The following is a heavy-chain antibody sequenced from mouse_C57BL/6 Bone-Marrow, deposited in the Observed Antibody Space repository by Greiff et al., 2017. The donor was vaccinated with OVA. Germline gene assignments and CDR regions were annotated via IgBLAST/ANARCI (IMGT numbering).Heavy chain of an antibody. V-gene: IGHV5-9*01. J-gene: IGHJ1*03. CDR3: ARRSNYWYFDV. Sequence: DVKLVESGGGLVKPGGSLKLSCAASGFTFSSYTMSWVRQTPEKRLEWVATISGGGGNTYYHDSVKGRFTISRDNAKNTLYLQMSSLRSEDTALYYCARRSNYWYFDVWGTGTTVTVSS. CDR2: ISGGGGNT. CDR1: GFTFSSYT. D-gene: IGHD2-5*01.